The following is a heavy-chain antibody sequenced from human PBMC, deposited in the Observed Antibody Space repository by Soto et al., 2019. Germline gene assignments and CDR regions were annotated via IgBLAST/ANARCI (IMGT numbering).Heavy chain of an antibody. CDR2: IYYSGST. CDR3: ARDFEGSGMDV. V-gene: IGHV4-30-4*01. CDR1: GGSISSGDYY. Sequence: SETLSLTCTVSGGSISSGDYYWSWIRQPPGKGLEWIGYIYYSGSTYYNPSLKSRVTISVDTSKNQFSLKLSSVTAADTAVYYCARDFEGSGMDVWGQGTTVTVSS. J-gene: IGHJ6*02.